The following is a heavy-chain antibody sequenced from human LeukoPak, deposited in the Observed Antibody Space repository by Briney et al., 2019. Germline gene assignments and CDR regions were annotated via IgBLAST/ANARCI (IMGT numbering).Heavy chain of an antibody. V-gene: IGHV3-30*04. Sequence: GGSLRLSCAASGFTLSSYAIHWVRQAPAKGLEWVAVISYDGSNKYYADSVKGRFTISRDNSKSTLYLQMNSLRAEDTAVYYCARDRDRSGWYYYYYYYMDVWGKGTTVTISS. CDR2: ISYDGSNK. J-gene: IGHJ6*03. CDR1: GFTLSSYA. D-gene: IGHD6-19*01. CDR3: ARDRDRSGWYYYYYYYMDV.